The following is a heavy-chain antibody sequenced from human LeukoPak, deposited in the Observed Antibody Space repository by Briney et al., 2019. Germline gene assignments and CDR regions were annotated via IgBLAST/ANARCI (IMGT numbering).Heavy chain of an antibody. V-gene: IGHV5-51*01. CDR3: ARHDIRASDSWFDP. D-gene: IGHD3-3*02. Sequence: GESLKISCTGSGYSFTKYWIGWVRQMPGKGLEWMGIIHPGDSDTRYSPSFQGQVTISADKSISTAYLQWSSLKASDTAMYYCARHDIRASDSWFDPWGQGTLVTVSS. J-gene: IGHJ5*02. CDR1: GYSFTKYW. CDR2: IHPGDSDT.